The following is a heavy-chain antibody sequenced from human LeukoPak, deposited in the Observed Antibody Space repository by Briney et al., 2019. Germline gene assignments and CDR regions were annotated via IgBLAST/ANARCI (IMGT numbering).Heavy chain of an antibody. CDR2: IKQDGSEK. V-gene: IGHV3-7*04. Sequence: GGSLRLSCAASGFTVSSNYMSWVRQAPGKGLEWVANIKQDGSEKYYVDSVRGRFTISRDNAKNSLYLQMNSLRAEDTAVYYCARAVGNSGNDYWGQGTLVTVSS. CDR1: GFTVSSNY. CDR3: ARAVGNSGNDY. J-gene: IGHJ4*02. D-gene: IGHD4-23*01.